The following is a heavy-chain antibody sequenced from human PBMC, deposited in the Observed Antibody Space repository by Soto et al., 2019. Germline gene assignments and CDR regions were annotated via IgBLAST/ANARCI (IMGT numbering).Heavy chain of an antibody. V-gene: IGHV3-23*01. D-gene: IGHD3-3*01. CDR1: GFTFSSYA. Sequence: GGSLRLSCAASGFTFSSYAMSWVRQAPGKGLEWVSAISGSGGSTYYADSVKGRFTISRDNSKNTLYLQMNSLRAEDTAVYYCAKRYYDFWSGLPYGMDVWGQGTTVTV. J-gene: IGHJ6*02. CDR3: AKRYYDFWSGLPYGMDV. CDR2: ISGSGGST.